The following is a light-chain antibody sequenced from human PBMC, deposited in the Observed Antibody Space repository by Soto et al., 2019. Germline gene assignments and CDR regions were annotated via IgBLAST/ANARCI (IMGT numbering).Light chain of an antibody. J-gene: IGLJ1*01. V-gene: IGLV2-14*03. CDR3: NSYTTSNTFV. Sequence: QSVLTQPASVSGSPGQAITVSCSATSSDIGAHNFVSWYQQHPGKAPKLIIYEVINRPSGVSNRFSGYKSGNTASLTISGLQSEDEADYYCNSYTTSNTFVFGSGTKVTVL. CDR1: SSDIGAHNF. CDR2: EVI.